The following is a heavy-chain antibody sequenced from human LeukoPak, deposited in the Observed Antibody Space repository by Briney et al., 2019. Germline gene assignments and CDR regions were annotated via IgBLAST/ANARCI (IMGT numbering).Heavy chain of an antibody. Sequence: ASVKVSCKASGGTFSSYAISWVRQAPGQGLEWMGGIIPILGTANYAQKFQGRVTITADESTSTAYMELSSLRSEDTAVYYCARYCSSTSCYGDWFDPWGQGTLVTVSS. CDR3: ARYCSSTSCYGDWFDP. V-gene: IGHV1-69*13. D-gene: IGHD2-2*01. CDR2: IIPILGTA. CDR1: GGTFSSYA. J-gene: IGHJ5*02.